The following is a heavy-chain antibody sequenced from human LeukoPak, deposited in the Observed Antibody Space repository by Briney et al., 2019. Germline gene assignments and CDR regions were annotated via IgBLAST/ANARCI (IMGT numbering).Heavy chain of an antibody. CDR1: GGSISSSSYY. D-gene: IGHD3-22*01. CDR3: ARGVSSGYYFDY. J-gene: IGHJ4*02. CDR2: IYYSGST. Sequence: SETLSLTCTVSGGSISSSSYYWGWIRQPPGKGLEWIGSIYYSGSTYYNPSLKSRVTISVDTSKNQFSLKVRSVTAADTAVYYCARGVSSGYYFDYWGQGTLVTVSS. V-gene: IGHV4-39*07.